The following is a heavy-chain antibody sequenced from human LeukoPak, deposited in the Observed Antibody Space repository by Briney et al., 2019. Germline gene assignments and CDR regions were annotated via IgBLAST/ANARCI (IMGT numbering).Heavy chain of an antibody. CDR2: IYTSGST. CDR3: ARASWELDY. V-gene: IGHV4-61*02. J-gene: IGHJ4*02. Sequence: SETLSLTCTVSGNSISSGDNYWSWIRQPAGKGLEWIGRIYTSGSTNYNPSLKSRVTISVDTSKNQFSLKLSSVTAADTAVFYCARASWELDYWGQGTLVTVSS. CDR1: GNSISSGDNY. D-gene: IGHD1-26*01.